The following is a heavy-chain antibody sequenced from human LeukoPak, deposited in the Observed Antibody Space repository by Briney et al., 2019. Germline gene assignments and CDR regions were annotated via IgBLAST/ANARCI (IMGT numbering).Heavy chain of an antibody. V-gene: IGHV4-39*02. CDR1: GGSFSSITCD. CDR2: MYYSGST. J-gene: IGHJ4*02. D-gene: IGHD3-10*01. CDR3: AGHRHISWFLDY. Sequence: PSETLSLTCTVSGGSFSSITCDGGWIRQPPGKGLEWIGSMYYSGSTYYNPSLKSRVTISVATSKNDFSLKLRSVTAAAAAVYYCAGHRHISWFLDYWGQGTLVTVSS.